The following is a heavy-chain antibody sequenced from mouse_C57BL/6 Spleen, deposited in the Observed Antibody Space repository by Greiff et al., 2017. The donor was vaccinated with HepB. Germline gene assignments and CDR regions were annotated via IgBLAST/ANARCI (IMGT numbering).Heavy chain of an antibody. CDR2: IHPNSGST. J-gene: IGHJ1*03. V-gene: IGHV1-64*01. CDR1: GYTFTSYW. CDR3: ARRGHITTVVANWYFDV. Sequence: QVHVKQPGAELVKPGASVKLSCKASGYTFTSYWMHWVKQRPGQGLEWIGMIHPNSGSTNYNEKFKSKATLTVDKSSSTAYMQLSSLTSEDSAVYYCARRGHITTVVANWYFDVWGTGTTVTVSS. D-gene: IGHD1-1*01.